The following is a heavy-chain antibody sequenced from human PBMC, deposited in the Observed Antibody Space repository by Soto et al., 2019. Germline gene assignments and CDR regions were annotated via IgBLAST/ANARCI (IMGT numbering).Heavy chain of an antibody. V-gene: IGHV4-30-4*01. D-gene: IGHD2-15*01. CDR1: GGSISSGNYY. Sequence: QVQLQESGPGLVKPSQTLSLTCTVSGGSISSGNYYWRWIRQPPGKGLEWIGFISYSGSTYYSTSLKSRVTISVDTSKSQFSLNLSFVTAADTAVYYCATMGTPATGLYFFGYWGQGSLVTVSS. CDR3: ATMGTPATGLYFFGY. J-gene: IGHJ4*02. CDR2: ISYSGST.